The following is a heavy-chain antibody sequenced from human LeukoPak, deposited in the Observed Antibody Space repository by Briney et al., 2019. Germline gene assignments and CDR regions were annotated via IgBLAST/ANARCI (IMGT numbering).Heavy chain of an antibody. D-gene: IGHD3-16*01. Sequence: GGSLNPSCAASGFTFSSYWMNWPRKAPGKGLEWVASINHNGNVNYYVDSVKGRFTISRDNAKNSLYLQMSNLRAEDTAVYFCARGGGLDVWGQGATVTVSS. CDR3: ARGGGLDV. CDR2: INHNGNVN. CDR1: GFTFSSYW. V-gene: IGHV3-7*03. J-gene: IGHJ6*02.